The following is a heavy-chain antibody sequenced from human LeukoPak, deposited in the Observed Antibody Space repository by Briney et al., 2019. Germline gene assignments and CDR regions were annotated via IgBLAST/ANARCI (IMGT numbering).Heavy chain of an antibody. V-gene: IGHV3-23*01. D-gene: IGHD2-8*02. CDR2: FDGNGPNT. J-gene: IGHJ4*02. CDR1: GFTFSSFA. Sequence: QPGGSLRLSCAASGFTFSSFAMTWVRQAPGKGLEWVSGFDGNGPNTYYADSVKGRWTISRDNSRNTLYLEMNSLRPEDTAIYYCAKPRTTGLGWAQFDYWGQGSPVTVSS. CDR3: AKPRTTGLGWAQFDY.